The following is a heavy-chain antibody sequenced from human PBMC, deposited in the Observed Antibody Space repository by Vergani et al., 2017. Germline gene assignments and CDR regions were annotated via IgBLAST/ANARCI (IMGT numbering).Heavy chain of an antibody. CDR2: IYTSGST. V-gene: IGHV4-4*07. Sequence: QVQLQESGPGLVKPSETLSLTCTVSGGSISSYYWSWIRQPAGKGLEWIGRIYTSGSTYYNPSLKSRVTISVDTSKNQFSLKLSSVTAADTAVYYCARRVAMVRGVTAFDIWGQGTMVTVSS. J-gene: IGHJ3*02. D-gene: IGHD3-10*01. CDR3: ARRVAMVRGVTAFDI. CDR1: GGSISSYY.